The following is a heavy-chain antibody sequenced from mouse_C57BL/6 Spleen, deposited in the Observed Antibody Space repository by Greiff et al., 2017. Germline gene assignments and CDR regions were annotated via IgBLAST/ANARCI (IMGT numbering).Heavy chain of an antibody. CDR3: ARHGWGLDY. Sequence: VQLQQSGAELMKPGASVKLSCKATGYTFTGYWIEWVKQRPGHGLEWIGEILPGSGSTNYNAKFKGKATFTADTSSNTAYLQLSSLTTEDSAIYYCARHGWGLDYWGQGTTLTVSS. CDR2: ILPGSGST. V-gene: IGHV1-9*01. CDR1: GYTFTGYW. J-gene: IGHJ2*01. D-gene: IGHD1-1*02.